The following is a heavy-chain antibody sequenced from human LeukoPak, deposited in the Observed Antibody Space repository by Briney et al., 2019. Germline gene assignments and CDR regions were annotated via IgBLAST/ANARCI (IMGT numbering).Heavy chain of an antibody. CDR3: TTANYYFGSGSYSARLYYHYMDV. Sequence: PGGSLRLSCAASGFTVSSNYMSWVRQAPGKGLEWVGRIKTKSDAATTDYAAPVKGRFIISRDDSKNAVYLQMNSLKIEDTAVYYCTTANYYFGSGSYSARLYYHYMDVWGRGTTVTISS. CDR1: GFTVSSNY. CDR2: IKTKSDAATT. J-gene: IGHJ6*03. V-gene: IGHV3-15*01. D-gene: IGHD3-10*01.